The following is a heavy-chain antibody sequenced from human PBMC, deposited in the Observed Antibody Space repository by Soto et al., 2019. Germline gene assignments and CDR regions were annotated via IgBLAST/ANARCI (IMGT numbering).Heavy chain of an antibody. V-gene: IGHV1-69*01. D-gene: IGHD3-10*01. CDR2: IIPIFGTA. Sequence: QVQLVQSGAEVKKPGSSVKVSCKASGGTFSSYAISWVRQAPGQGLEWMGGIIPIFGTANYAQKFQGRVTITADESTSTAYMELSSLRSEDTAVYYCARGHYYGSGSYPYNWFDPWGQGTLVTVSS. CDR3: ARGHYYGSGSYPYNWFDP. CDR1: GGTFSSYA. J-gene: IGHJ5*02.